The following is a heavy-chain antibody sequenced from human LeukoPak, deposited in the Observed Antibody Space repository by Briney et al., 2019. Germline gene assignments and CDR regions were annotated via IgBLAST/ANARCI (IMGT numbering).Heavy chain of an antibody. D-gene: IGHD1-1*01. J-gene: IGHJ5*02. CDR1: GGSISSSSYY. V-gene: IGHV4-39*01. Sequence: SETLSLTCTVSGGSISSSSYYWGWIRHPPGKGLEWIGTIYYSGSTYYNPSLKSRVTISVYTPKNQFSLKLSSVTAADTSVYYCARVPGGALNCFDPWGQGTLVTVSS. CDR2: IYYSGST. CDR3: ARVPGGALNCFDP.